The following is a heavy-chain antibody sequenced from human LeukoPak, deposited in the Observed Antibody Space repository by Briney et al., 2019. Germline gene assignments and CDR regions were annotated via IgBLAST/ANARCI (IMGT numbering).Heavy chain of an antibody. V-gene: IGHV4-4*07. CDR2: IYTSGST. CDR1: GGSISSYY. J-gene: IGHJ5*02. D-gene: IGHD2-15*01. CDR3: ARVRGYCSGGSCYSNWFDP. Sequence: SETLSLTCTVSGGSISSYYWSWIRQPAGKGLEWIGRIYTSGSTNYNPSLKSRVTMSVDTSKNQFSLKLSSVTAADTAVHYCARVRGYCSGGSCYSNWFDPWGQGTLVTVSS.